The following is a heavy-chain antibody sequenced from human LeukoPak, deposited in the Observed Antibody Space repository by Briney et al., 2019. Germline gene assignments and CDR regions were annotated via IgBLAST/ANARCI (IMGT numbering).Heavy chain of an antibody. Sequence: QPGGSLRLSRVASGFIFDNYAMHWVRQAPWKGLEWVSGIDWNSRGVGYADSVKGRFTISRDNVKNSLSLQMSGLRAEDTALYYCVKDRFFRDLDSLDIWGQGTMVTVSS. D-gene: IGHD3-16*01. V-gene: IGHV3-9*01. J-gene: IGHJ3*02. CDR1: GFIFDNYA. CDR2: IDWNSRGV. CDR3: VKDRFFRDLDSLDI.